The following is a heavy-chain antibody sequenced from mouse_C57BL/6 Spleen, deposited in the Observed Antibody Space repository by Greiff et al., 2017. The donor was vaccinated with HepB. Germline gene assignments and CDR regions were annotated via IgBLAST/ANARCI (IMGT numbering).Heavy chain of an antibody. CDR3: AREGDGPFDY. CDR2: IDPSDSYT. J-gene: IGHJ2*01. D-gene: IGHD2-3*01. CDR1: GYTFTSYW. Sequence: VQLQQPGAELVMPGASVKLSCKASGYTFTSYWMHWVKQRPGQGLEWIGEIDPSDSYTNYNQKFKGKSTLTVDKSSSTAYMQLSSLTSEDSAVYYCAREGDGPFDYWGQGTTLTVSS. V-gene: IGHV1-69*01.